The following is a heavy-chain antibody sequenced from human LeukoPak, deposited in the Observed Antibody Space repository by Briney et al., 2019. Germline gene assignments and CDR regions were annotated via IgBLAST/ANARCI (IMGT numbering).Heavy chain of an antibody. CDR2: IYYSGST. D-gene: IGHD3-22*01. V-gene: IGHV4-59*01. CDR3: ARTRYYDSSGYSLFDY. CDR1: GGSISSYY. Sequence: PSETLSLTCTVSGGSISSYYWSWIRQPPGKGLEWIGYIYYSGSTNYNPSLKSRVTISVDTSKNQFSLKLSSVTAADTAVYYCARTRYYDSSGYSLFDYWGQGTLVTVSS. J-gene: IGHJ4*02.